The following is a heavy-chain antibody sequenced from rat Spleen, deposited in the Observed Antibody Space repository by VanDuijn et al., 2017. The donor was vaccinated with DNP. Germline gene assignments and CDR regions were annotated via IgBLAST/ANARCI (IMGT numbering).Heavy chain of an antibody. CDR3: TREGPRVLYYFSSLFDY. J-gene: IGHJ2*01. D-gene: IGHD1-2*01. V-gene: IGHV2-6*01. CDR2: LSSGGNT. Sequence: QVQLKESGPGLVQPSQTLSLTCTVSGFSLTNHHVHWVRQPSGKGLEWIAALSSGGNTYYNSGLKSRLSISRDTSKSQVFLNMDSLQAEDTAIYFCTREGPRVLYYFSSLFDYWGQGVMVTVSS. CDR1: GFSLTNHH.